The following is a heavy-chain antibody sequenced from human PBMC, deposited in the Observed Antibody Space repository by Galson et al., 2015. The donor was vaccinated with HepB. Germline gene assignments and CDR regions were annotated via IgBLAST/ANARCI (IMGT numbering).Heavy chain of an antibody. CDR2: IDWDDDK. Sequence: PALVKPTQTLTLTCTFSGFSLSTSGMCVSWIRQPPGKALEWLARIDWDDDKYYSTSLKTRLTISKDTSKNQVVLTMTNMDPVDTATYYCARSFRDGYNWWYFDLWGRGTLVTVSS. J-gene: IGHJ2*01. CDR3: ARSFRDGYNWWYFDL. V-gene: IGHV2-70*11. D-gene: IGHD5-24*01. CDR1: GFSLSTSGMC.